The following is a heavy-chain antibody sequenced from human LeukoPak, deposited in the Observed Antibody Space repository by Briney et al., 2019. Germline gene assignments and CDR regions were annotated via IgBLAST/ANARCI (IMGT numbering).Heavy chain of an antibody. V-gene: IGHV4-4*07. Sequence: KPSETLSLTCTVSGGSISSYCWSCIRQPAGKGLVCIGRICTSWSTNYNPSLKSRITMSVDTPKNQFALKLRSVTAADTAVYYCAEGGQWLWFWGQGNVATVSA. CDR2: ICTSWST. D-gene: IGHD6-19*01. CDR1: GGSISSYC. J-gene: IGHJ4*02. CDR3: AEGGQWLWF.